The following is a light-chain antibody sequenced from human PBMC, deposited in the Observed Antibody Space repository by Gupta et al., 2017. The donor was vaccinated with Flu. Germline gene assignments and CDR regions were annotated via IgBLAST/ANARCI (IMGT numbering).Light chain of an antibody. CDR3: QVWDSNDFHPRI. Sequence: VLTQPPSVAVAPGQTARITCEGRNIGSYSVHWYQQKAGKAPVLVVYDESQRPAGIPERFSGTSYGNTATLTVTRVEVGDDADYYCQVWDSNDFHPRIFGGGTKLIVL. CDR2: DES. CDR1: NIGSYS. V-gene: IGLV3-21*02. J-gene: IGLJ2*01.